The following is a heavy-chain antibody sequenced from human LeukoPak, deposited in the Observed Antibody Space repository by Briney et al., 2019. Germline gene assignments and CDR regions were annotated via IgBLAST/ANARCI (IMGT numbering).Heavy chain of an antibody. CDR3: ARDQDYCHSARCYQFDY. J-gene: IGHJ4*02. Sequence: ASVKVSCKASGYTFTRYGIYWVRQAPGQGLEWMGWISAYHGKANYAQKFTGRVTMTTDTSTSTAYMELRSLRSDDTAVYYCARDQDYCHSARCYQFDYWGQGTLVTVSS. CDR1: GYTFTRYG. V-gene: IGHV1-18*01. D-gene: IGHD2-2*01. CDR2: ISAYHGKA.